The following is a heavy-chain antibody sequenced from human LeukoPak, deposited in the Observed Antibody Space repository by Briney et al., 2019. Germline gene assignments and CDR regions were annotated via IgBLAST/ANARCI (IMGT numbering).Heavy chain of an antibody. CDR3: TAKGIAVADSYDY. Sequence: GGSLRLSCAASGFTFSGSAMHWVRRASGKGLEWVGRIRRKANSYATAYAASVKGRFTISRDDSKNTAYLQMNSLKTEDTAVYYCTAKGIAVADSYDYWGQGTLVTVSS. V-gene: IGHV3-73*01. CDR2: IRRKANSYAT. J-gene: IGHJ4*02. CDR1: GFTFSGSA. D-gene: IGHD6-19*01.